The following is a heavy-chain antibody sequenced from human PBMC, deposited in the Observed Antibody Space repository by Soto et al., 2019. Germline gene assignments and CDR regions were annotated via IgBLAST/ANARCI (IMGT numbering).Heavy chain of an antibody. CDR2: IWYDGSNK. D-gene: IGHD5-18*01. Sequence: QVQLVESGGGVVQPGRSLRLSCAASGFTFSSYGMHWVRQAPGKGLEWVAVIWYDGSNKYYADSVKGRFTISRDNSKNTLDLQMNSLRAEDTAVYYCARDQLSVSGYYFDYWGQGTLVTVSS. V-gene: IGHV3-33*01. CDR1: GFTFSSYG. J-gene: IGHJ4*02. CDR3: ARDQLSVSGYYFDY.